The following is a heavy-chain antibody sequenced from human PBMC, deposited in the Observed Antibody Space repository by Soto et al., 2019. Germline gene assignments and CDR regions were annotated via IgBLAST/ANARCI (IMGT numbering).Heavy chain of an antibody. CDR1: GGTFSSYA. V-gene: IGHV1-69*01. CDR3: ARDRIAGSKYYYGMDV. D-gene: IGHD6-13*01. J-gene: IGHJ6*02. Sequence: QVQLVPSGAEVKKPGSSVRVSCKASGGTFSSYAISWVRQAPGQGLEWMGGIIPIFGTENYAQKFQGRVTITADESTSTAYMELSSLRSEDTAVYYCARDRIAGSKYYYGMDVWGQGTTVTVSS. CDR2: IIPIFGTE.